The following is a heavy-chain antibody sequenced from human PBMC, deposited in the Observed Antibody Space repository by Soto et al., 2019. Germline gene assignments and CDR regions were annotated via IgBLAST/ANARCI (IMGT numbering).Heavy chain of an antibody. Sequence: QLHLQESGPGLVKPSETLSLTCTVSGGSINSNNYYWAWIRQPPGKGLAWIASIYYDGSTYYNSFLQSRVPISVDTSKNHFSLKLSSATAADTAVYYCAKVVVAATRHTDFDSWGQGTLVTVSS. CDR2: IYYDGST. J-gene: IGHJ4*02. D-gene: IGHD2-15*01. CDR3: AKVVVAATRHTDFDS. CDR1: GGSINSNNYY. V-gene: IGHV4-39*02.